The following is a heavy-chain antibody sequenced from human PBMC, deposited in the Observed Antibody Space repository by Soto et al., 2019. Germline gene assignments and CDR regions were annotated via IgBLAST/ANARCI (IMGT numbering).Heavy chain of an antibody. CDR2: INPNSGCT. CDR3: ARRAGYCSSTSCGGNAIDY. D-gene: IGHD2-2*01. J-gene: IGHJ4*02. CDR1: GYTFTGYC. V-gene: IGHV1-2*02. Sequence: ASVKVSCKASGYTFTGYCMHWVRQAPGQGLEWMGWINPNSGCTNYAQKFQGRVTMTRDTSISTAYMELSRLRSDDTAVYYCARRAGYCSSTSCGGNAIDYWGQASLVTVSS.